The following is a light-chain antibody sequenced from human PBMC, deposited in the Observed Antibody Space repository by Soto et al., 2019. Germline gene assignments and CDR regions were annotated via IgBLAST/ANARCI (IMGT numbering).Light chain of an antibody. CDR3: QQRSKWRT. J-gene: IGKJ1*01. CDR2: DIS. Sequence: EIVMTQSPAALSVSPGERATLSCRASQSVSSNLAWYQQKPGQAPSLLIYDISARATGIPTRFSGSGSGTEFTLTISSLEPEDFAVYYCQQRSKWRTFGQGTKVDIK. CDR1: QSVSSN. V-gene: IGKV3-11*01.